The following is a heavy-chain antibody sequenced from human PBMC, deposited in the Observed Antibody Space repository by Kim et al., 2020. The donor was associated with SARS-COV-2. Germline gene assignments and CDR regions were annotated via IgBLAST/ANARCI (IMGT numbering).Heavy chain of an antibody. J-gene: IGHJ6*02. CDR3: ARGPPVGHTIFGVDYYYGMDV. CDR2: ISAYNGNT. V-gene: IGHV1-18*01. Sequence: ASVKVSCKASGYTFTSYGISWVRQAPGQGLEWMGWISAYNGNTNYAQKLQGRVTMTTDTSTSTAYMELRSLRSDDTAVYYCARGPPVGHTIFGVDYYYGMDVWGQGTTVTVSS. D-gene: IGHD3-3*01. CDR1: GYTFTSYG.